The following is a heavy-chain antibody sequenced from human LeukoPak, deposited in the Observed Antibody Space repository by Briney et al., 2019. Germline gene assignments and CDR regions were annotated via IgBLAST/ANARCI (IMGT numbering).Heavy chain of an antibody. CDR3: VAGGIAVADWANLPNFQH. D-gene: IGHD6-19*01. CDR2: ISYDGSNK. Sequence: GGSLRLSCAASGFTFSSYAMHWVRQAPGKGLEWVAVISYDGSNKYYADSVKGRFTISRDNSKNTLYLQMNSLRAEDTAVYYCVAGGIAVADWANLPNFQHWGQGTLVTVSS. V-gene: IGHV3-30*04. J-gene: IGHJ1*01. CDR1: GFTFSSYA.